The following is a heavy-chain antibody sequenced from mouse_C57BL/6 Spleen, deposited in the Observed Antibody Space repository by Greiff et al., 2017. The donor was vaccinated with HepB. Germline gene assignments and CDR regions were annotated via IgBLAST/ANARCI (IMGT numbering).Heavy chain of an antibody. Sequence: QVQLQQPGAELVKPGASVKMSCKASGYTFTSYWITWVKQRPGQGLEWIGDISPGSGSTNYNEKFKSKATLTVDTSSSTAYMQLSSLTSEDSAVYYCARWTTVVATDAMDYWGQGTSVTVSS. V-gene: IGHV1-55*01. D-gene: IGHD1-1*01. CDR3: ARWTTVVATDAMDY. CDR1: GYTFTSYW. J-gene: IGHJ4*01. CDR2: ISPGSGST.